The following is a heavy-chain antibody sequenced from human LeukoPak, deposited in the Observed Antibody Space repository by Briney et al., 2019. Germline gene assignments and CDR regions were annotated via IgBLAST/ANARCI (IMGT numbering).Heavy chain of an antibody. V-gene: IGHV3-30-3*01. Sequence: GGSLRLSCAASGFTFSSYAMHWVRQAPGKGLEWVAVISYDGSNKYYADSVKGRFTISRDNSKNTLYLQMNSLRAEDTAVYYCARAVITNYFDYWGQGTLVTVSS. J-gene: IGHJ4*02. CDR1: GFTFSSYA. D-gene: IGHD3-16*01. CDR2: ISYDGSNK. CDR3: ARAVITNYFDY.